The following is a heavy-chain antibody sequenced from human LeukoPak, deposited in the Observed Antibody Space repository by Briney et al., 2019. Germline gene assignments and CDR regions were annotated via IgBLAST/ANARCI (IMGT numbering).Heavy chain of an antibody. Sequence: GGSLRLSCAASGFTFSSYGMHWVRQAPGKGLEWVAFIRYDGSNKYYADSVKGRFTISRDNYKNTLYLQMNSLRVEDTAVYYCARVVLRFLEWSETNWFDPWGQGTLVTVSS. D-gene: IGHD3-3*01. CDR1: GFTFSSYG. CDR2: IRYDGSNK. CDR3: ARVVLRFLEWSETNWFDP. V-gene: IGHV3-30*02. J-gene: IGHJ5*02.